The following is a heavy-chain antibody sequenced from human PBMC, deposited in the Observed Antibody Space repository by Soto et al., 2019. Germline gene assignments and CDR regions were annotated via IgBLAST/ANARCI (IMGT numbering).Heavy chain of an antibody. D-gene: IGHD6-13*01. CDR3: ARHIAAAGTNWFDP. J-gene: IGHJ5*02. CDR1: CGSISSYY. V-gene: IGHV4-4*07. Sequence: PSETLSLTCTVSCGSISSYYWSWIRQPAGKGLEWTGRIYTSGSTNYNPSLKSRVTMSVDTSKNQFSLKLSSVTAADTAVYYCARHIAAAGTNWFDPWGQGTLVTVSS. CDR2: IYTSGST.